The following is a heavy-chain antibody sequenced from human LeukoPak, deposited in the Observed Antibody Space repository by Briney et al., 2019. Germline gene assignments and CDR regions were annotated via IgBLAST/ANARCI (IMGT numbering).Heavy chain of an antibody. D-gene: IGHD3-16*02. J-gene: IGHJ6*03. CDR1: GFTVSSNY. CDR3: ARDRAGYLTYMDV. V-gene: IGHV3-66*01. CDR2: IYSGGST. Sequence: GGSLRPSCAASGFTVSSNYMSWVRQAPGKGLEWVSVIYSGGSTYYADSVKGRFTISRDNSKNTLYLQMNSLRAEDTAVYYCARDRAGYLTYMDVWGKGTTVTISS.